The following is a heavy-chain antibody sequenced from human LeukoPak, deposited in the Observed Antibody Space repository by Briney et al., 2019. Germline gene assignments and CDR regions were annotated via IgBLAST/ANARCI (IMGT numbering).Heavy chain of an antibody. Sequence: GESLKISCKGSGYSFTNHWIGWVRQMPGKGLEWMGIIYPGDSDIRYSPSFQGQVTISADKSISTAYLQWSSLRASDSAMYYCARQGVGATFDYWGQGTLVTVSS. CDR1: GYSFTNHW. V-gene: IGHV5-51*01. CDR3: ARQGVGATFDY. D-gene: IGHD1-26*01. J-gene: IGHJ4*02. CDR2: IYPGDSDI.